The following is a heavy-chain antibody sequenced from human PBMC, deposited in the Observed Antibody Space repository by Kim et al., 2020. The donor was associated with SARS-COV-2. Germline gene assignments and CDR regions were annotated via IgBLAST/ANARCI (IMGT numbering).Heavy chain of an antibody. J-gene: IGHJ4*02. CDR3: ARGDFDDYGDYTDY. V-gene: IGHV4-34*01. D-gene: IGHD4-17*01. CDR2: INHSGST. Sequence: SETLSLTCAVYGGSFSGYYWSWIRQPPGKGLEWIGEINHSGSTNYNPSLKSRVTISVDTSKNQFSLKLSSVTAADTAVYYCARGDFDDYGDYTDYWGQGT. CDR1: GGSFSGYY.